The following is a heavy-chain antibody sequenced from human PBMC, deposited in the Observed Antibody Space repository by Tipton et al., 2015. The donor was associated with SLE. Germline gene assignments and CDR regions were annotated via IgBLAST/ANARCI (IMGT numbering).Heavy chain of an antibody. Sequence: LRLSCAVSGYSISSGYYWGWIRQPPGKGPEWIGSIYHSGSTYYNPSLKSRVTISVDTSKNQFSLKLSSVTAADTAVYYCARGPEQWLVNPHYFDYWGQGTLVTVSS. J-gene: IGHJ4*02. V-gene: IGHV4-38-2*01. CDR2: IYHSGST. D-gene: IGHD6-19*01. CDR1: GYSISSGYY. CDR3: ARGPEQWLVNPHYFDY.